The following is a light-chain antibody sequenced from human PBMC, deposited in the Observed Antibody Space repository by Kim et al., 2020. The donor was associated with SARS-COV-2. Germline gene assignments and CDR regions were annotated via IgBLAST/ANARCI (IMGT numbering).Light chain of an antibody. J-gene: IGKJ3*01. V-gene: IGKV2-30*01. CDR1: QSHVLGDGNTY. Sequence: PDSSSCRSRQSHVLGDGNTYLNWFHQRPGQSPRRLMYKVSNRDSGVPDRVSGSGSGTDFTLQISRVEAEDVGVYYCMQGTHWPFTFGPGTKVDIK. CDR2: KVS. CDR3: MQGTHWPFT.